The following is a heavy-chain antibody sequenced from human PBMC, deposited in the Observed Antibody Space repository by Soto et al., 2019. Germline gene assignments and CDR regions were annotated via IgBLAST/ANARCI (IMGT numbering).Heavy chain of an antibody. D-gene: IGHD3-22*01. CDR2: ISGSGGST. CDR3: AGTITYYYDSSGYFSGDY. J-gene: IGHJ4*02. Sequence: GGSLRLSCAASGFTFSSYAMSWVRQAPGKGLEWVSAISGSGGSTYYADSVKGRFTISRDNSKNTLYLQMNSLRAEDTAVYYCAGTITYYYDSSGYFSGDYWGQGTLVTVSS. CDR1: GFTFSSYA. V-gene: IGHV3-23*01.